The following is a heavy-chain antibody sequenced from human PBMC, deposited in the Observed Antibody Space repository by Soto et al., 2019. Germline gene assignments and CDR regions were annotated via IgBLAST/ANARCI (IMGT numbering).Heavy chain of an antibody. Sequence: EGSRRLSGAASGFTFRSYSLSVVRQAPGRGLEWVSTINANGDNTYYADSVKGRLTISRDKSCRTVYLQVNSLRADATAVYYCAKGPTRGWAYYWHFDLWGRGTMVTVCS. D-gene: IGHD6-19*01. CDR2: INANGDNT. CDR1: GFTFRSYS. J-gene: IGHJ2*01. CDR3: AKGPTRGWAYYWHFDL. V-gene: IGHV3-23*01.